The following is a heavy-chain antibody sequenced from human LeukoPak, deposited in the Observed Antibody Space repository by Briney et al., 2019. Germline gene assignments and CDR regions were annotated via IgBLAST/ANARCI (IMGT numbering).Heavy chain of an antibody. J-gene: IGHJ4*02. V-gene: IGHV3-66*02. CDR3: ARARLSLFDY. Sequence: GGSLRLSCAASGFTVSSNYMSWVRQAPGKGLEWVSVIYSGGSTYYADSVKGRFTISRDNSKNTLYLQMNSLRAEDTAVCYCARARLSLFDYWGQGTLVTVSS. D-gene: IGHD2-21*02. CDR1: GFTVSSNY. CDR2: IYSGGST.